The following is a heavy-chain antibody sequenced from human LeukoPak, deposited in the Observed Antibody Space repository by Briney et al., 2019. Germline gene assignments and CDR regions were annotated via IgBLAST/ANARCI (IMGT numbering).Heavy chain of an antibody. D-gene: IGHD5-18*01. CDR1: GGSFSGYY. CDR2: INHSGST. Sequence: PSETLSLTCAVYGGSFSGYYWSWIRQPPGKGLEWIGEINHSGSTNCNPSLKSRVTISVDTSKNQFSLKLSSVTAADTAVYYCARGNGYSYGYSYYFDYWGQGTLVTVSS. CDR3: ARGNGYSYGYSYYFDY. J-gene: IGHJ4*02. V-gene: IGHV4-34*01.